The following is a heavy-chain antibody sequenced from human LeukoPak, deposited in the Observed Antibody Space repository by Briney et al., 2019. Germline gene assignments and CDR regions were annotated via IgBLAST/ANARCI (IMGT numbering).Heavy chain of an antibody. CDR1: EFTFSSYA. V-gene: IGHV3-30*04. CDR3: ARDRWFGEGIDY. J-gene: IGHJ4*02. Sequence: GGSLRLSCAASEFTFSSYAMHWVRQAPGKGLEWVAIISYDGGNRYYADSVKGRFTISRDNSKNTLYVQMNRLRPEDTAVYYCARDRWFGEGIDYWGQGTLVTVSS. CDR2: ISYDGGNR. D-gene: IGHD3-10*01.